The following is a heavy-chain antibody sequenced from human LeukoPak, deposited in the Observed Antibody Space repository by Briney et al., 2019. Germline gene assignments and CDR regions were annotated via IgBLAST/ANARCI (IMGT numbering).Heavy chain of an antibody. J-gene: IGHJ6*02. V-gene: IGHV3-30*18. CDR1: GFTFSSYG. D-gene: IGHD3-3*01. CDR3: AKELGILEGGKYYYYYYGMDV. CDR2: ISYDGSNK. Sequence: PGRSLRLSCAASGFTFSSYGMHWVRQAPGKGLEWVAVISYDGSNKYYADSVKGRFTISRDNSKNTLYLQMNSLRAEDTAVYYCAKELGILEGGKYYYYYYGMDVWGQGTTVTVSS.